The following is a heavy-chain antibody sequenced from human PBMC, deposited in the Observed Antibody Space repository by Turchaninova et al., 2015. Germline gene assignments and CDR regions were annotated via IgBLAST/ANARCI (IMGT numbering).Heavy chain of an antibody. CDR3: ARYDFWTYYMDV. Sequence: QVQLQESGPGLVKPSETLSLTCTVSGGSISSSYWSWIRQPPGKGLEGIGYVHYSGSTKYNPSLTSRVTILEDTSRNQFSLKLSSVTAADTAVYYCARYDFWTYYMDVWGKGTTVTVSS. CDR2: VHYSGST. J-gene: IGHJ6*03. V-gene: IGHV4-59*12. D-gene: IGHD3-3*01. CDR1: GGSISSSY.